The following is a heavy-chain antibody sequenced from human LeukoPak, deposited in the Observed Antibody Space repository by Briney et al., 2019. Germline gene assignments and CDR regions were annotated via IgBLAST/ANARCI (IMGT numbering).Heavy chain of an antibody. Sequence: GGSLRLSCAASGFTFSGYWMSWVRQAPGQGLEWVANTKPDGSEKYYVDSVKGRFTISRDNAKNSLYLQMNSLRAEDTAVYYCARGPYCSSTSCYYEEVGYYMDVWGKGTTVTVYS. V-gene: IGHV3-7*01. CDR2: TKPDGSEK. CDR1: GFTFSGYW. CDR3: ARGPYCSSTSCYYEEVGYYMDV. J-gene: IGHJ6*03. D-gene: IGHD2-2*01.